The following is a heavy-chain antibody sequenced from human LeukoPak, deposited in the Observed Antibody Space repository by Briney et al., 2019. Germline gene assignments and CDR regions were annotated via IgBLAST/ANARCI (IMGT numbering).Heavy chain of an antibody. CDR3: AKEEAEGHYSTFDY. CDR1: GFTFSSYW. D-gene: IGHD3-10*01. V-gene: IGHV3-7*03. CDR2: IKPDGTEQ. J-gene: IGHJ4*02. Sequence: GGSLRLSCAASGFTFSSYWMNWVRQAPGKGLEWVANIKPDGTEQYYVDSVKGRFTISRDNSKNTLHLQMNSLRAEDTAVYYCAKEEAEGHYSTFDYWGQGTLVTVSS.